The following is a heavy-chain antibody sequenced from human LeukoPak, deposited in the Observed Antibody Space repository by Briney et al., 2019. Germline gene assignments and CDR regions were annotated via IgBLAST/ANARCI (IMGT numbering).Heavy chain of an antibody. CDR3: ASGPEEGGYCSSTSCPLDY. J-gene: IGHJ4*02. CDR2: IYYSGST. Sequence: SGTLSLTCTVSGGSISSGGYYWSWIRQHPGKGLEWIGYIYYSGSTYYNPSLKSRVTISVDTSKNQFSLKLSSVTAADTAVYYCASGPEEGGYCSSTSCPLDYWGQGTLVTVSS. CDR1: GGSISSGGYY. V-gene: IGHV4-31*03. D-gene: IGHD2-2*01.